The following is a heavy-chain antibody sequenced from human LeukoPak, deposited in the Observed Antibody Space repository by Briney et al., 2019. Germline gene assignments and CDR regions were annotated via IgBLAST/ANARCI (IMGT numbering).Heavy chain of an antibody. D-gene: IGHD3-22*01. Sequence: SETLSLTCTVSGGSISSGGYYWSWIRQYPGKGLEWIGHIYYSGSTYYNPSLKSRVTISVDTSKNQFSLKLSSVTAADTAVYYCARDGYYYDSSGYYYFDYWGQGTLVTVSS. CDR2: IYYSGST. J-gene: IGHJ4*02. CDR3: ARDGYYYDSSGYYYFDY. V-gene: IGHV4-31*03. CDR1: GGSISSGGYY.